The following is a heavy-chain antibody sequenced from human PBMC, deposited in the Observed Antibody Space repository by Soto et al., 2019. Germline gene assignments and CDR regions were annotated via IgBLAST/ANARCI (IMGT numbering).Heavy chain of an antibody. Sequence: PSETLSLTCAVYGGSFSGYYWSWIRQPPGKGLEWIGEINHSGSTNYNPSLKSRVTISVDTSKNQFSLKLSSVTAADTAVYYCARSARFLEWYLYRGWFDPWGQGTLVTGSS. D-gene: IGHD3-3*01. CDR1: GGSFSGYY. CDR2: INHSGST. CDR3: ARSARFLEWYLYRGWFDP. J-gene: IGHJ5*02. V-gene: IGHV4-34*01.